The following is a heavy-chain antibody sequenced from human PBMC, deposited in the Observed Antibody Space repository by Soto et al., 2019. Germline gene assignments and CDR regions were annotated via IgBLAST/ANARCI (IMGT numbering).Heavy chain of an antibody. D-gene: IGHD3-10*01. CDR3: ERGAGVTLVRVFRHYFDY. V-gene: IGHV1-69*12. CDR2: IIPIFGTA. J-gene: IGHJ4*02. Sequence: QVQLVQSGAEVKKPGSSVKVSCKASGGTFSSYAISWVRQAPGQGLEWMGGIIPIFGTANYAQKFQGRVTTTADESTRTAYMELSSLRSEDAAVYYCERGAGVTLVRVFRHYFDYWGQGTLVTVSS. CDR1: GGTFSSYA.